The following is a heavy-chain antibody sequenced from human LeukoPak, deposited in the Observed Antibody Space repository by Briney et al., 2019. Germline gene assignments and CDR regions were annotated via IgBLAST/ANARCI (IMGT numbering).Heavy chain of an antibody. CDR1: GLSFGFYA. Sequence: AGGSLRLSCAASGLSFGFYAMSWVRQAPGKGLEWVSVISGSGGSTYYADSVKGRFTISRDNSKNTLYLQMNSLRAEDTAVYYCAKVRYDSSGYQSPYFDYWGQGILVTVSS. V-gene: IGHV3-23*01. CDR2: ISGSGGST. J-gene: IGHJ4*02. CDR3: AKVRYDSSGYQSPYFDY. D-gene: IGHD3-22*01.